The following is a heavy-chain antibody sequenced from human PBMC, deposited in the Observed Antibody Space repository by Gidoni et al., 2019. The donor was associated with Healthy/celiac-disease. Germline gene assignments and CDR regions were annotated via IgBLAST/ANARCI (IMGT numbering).Heavy chain of an antibody. J-gene: IGHJ6*03. CDR1: GYSISSGYY. Sequence: QVQLQESGPGLVKPSEPLSLTCTVSGYSISSGYYWGWIRQPPGKGLEWIGSIYQSGSTYYNPSLKSRVTISVDTSKNQFSLKLSSVTAADTAVYYCARGIPDGSGSYWLGPLNYYMDVWGKGTTVTVSS. V-gene: IGHV4-38-2*02. D-gene: IGHD3-10*01. CDR2: IYQSGST. CDR3: ARGIPDGSGSYWLGPLNYYMDV.